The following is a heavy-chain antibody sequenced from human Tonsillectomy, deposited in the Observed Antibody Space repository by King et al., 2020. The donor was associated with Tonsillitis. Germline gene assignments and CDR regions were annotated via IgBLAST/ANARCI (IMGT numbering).Heavy chain of an antibody. D-gene: IGHD6-25*01. J-gene: IGHJ4*02. CDR1: GFTFTDYY. CDR2: ISSSGNTT. CDR3: ARAARGVDY. Sequence: VQLVESGGALAKPGGSLRLSCSTSGFTFTDYYMSWIRQAPGKGLEWISYISSSGNTTYYADSVKGRFTVSRDNAKKSTYLQMNSLRVEDTAVYYCARAARGVDYWGQGTLVTVSS. V-gene: IGHV3-11*01.